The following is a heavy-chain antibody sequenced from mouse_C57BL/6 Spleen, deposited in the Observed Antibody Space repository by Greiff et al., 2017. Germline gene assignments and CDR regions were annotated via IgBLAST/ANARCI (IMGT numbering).Heavy chain of an antibody. CDR3: ARGTGDFDY. CDR1: GFTFTSYA. V-gene: IGHV5-4*03. CDR2: ISDGGSYT. Sequence: DVMLVESGGGLVKPGGSLKLSCAASGFTFTSYAMPWVRQTPEQRLEWVATISDGGSYTYYPDNVKGRFTISRDNAKNNLYLQMSHLKSEDTAMYYCARGTGDFDYWGQGTTLTVSS. J-gene: IGHJ2*01. D-gene: IGHD4-1*01.